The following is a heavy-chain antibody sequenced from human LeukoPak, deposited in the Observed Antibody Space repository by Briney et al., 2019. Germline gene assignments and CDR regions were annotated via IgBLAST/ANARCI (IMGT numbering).Heavy chain of an antibody. CDR2: ISWNSGSI. V-gene: IGHV3-9*01. Sequence: GGSLRLSCAASGFTFDDYAMHWVRQAPGKGLEWVSGISWNSGSIGYADSVKGRFTISRDNAKNSLYLQMNSLRAEDTAVYYCARDTTAPYYDFWSGYYGRADGMDVWGQGTTVTVSS. J-gene: IGHJ6*02. CDR3: ARDTTAPYYDFWSGYYGRADGMDV. CDR1: GFTFDDYA. D-gene: IGHD3-3*01.